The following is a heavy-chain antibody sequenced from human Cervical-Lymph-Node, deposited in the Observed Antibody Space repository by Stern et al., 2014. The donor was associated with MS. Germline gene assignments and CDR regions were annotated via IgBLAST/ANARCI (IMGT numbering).Heavy chain of an antibody. CDR1: GYSFNTYG. Sequence: QVQLVQSGSELQEPGASVKVSCWASGYSFNTYGINWVRQAPGQGLEWMGYIDTDTGNPTYAQDFIGRFVFSSDTSVRAAYLQIISLKAEDTAVYYGAREAWPNVDYWGQGTLVTVSS. CDR3: AREAWPNVDY. J-gene: IGHJ4*02. CDR2: IDTDTGNP. V-gene: IGHV7-4-1*02.